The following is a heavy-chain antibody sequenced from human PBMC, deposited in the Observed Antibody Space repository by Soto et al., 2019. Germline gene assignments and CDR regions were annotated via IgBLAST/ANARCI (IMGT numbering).Heavy chain of an antibody. V-gene: IGHV1-18*01. Sequence: ASVKVSCKASGYTFTSYGVSWVRQAPGQGLEWMGWISAYNGNTNYAQKHQGRVTMTTDTSTSTAYMELRSLRSDDTAVYYCARVRDSYSSSPDAFDIWGQGTMVTVSS. J-gene: IGHJ3*02. CDR3: ARVRDSYSSSPDAFDI. D-gene: IGHD6-13*01. CDR1: GYTFTSYG. CDR2: ISAYNGNT.